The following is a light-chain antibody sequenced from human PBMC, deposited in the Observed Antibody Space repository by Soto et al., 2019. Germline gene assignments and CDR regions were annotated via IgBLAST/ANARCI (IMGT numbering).Light chain of an antibody. CDR1: SSDVGGYNH. Sequence: QSVLTQPASVSGSPGQSITISCTGTSSDVGGYNHVSWYQQHPGKAPKLIIFEVRNRPSGVSDRFSASKSGNTASLTISGRQTEDEAVYYCSSYASSSSYAFGTGTKLTVL. CDR3: SSYASSSSYA. V-gene: IGLV2-14*01. CDR2: EVR. J-gene: IGLJ1*01.